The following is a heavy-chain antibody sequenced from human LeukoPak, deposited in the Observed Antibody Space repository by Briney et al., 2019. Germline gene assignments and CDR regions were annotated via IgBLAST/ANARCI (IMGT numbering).Heavy chain of an antibody. CDR2: IYYSGTT. CDR1: GGSISSTSYY. D-gene: IGHD3-22*01. J-gene: IGHJ4*02. CDR3: ASQSWDSSGYYFDY. V-gene: IGHV4-39*07. Sequence: PSETLSLTCIVSGGSISSTSYYWGWIRQPPGKGLEWIGTIYYSGTTYYNPSLKSRVTISVDTSKNQFSLKLSSVTAADTAVYYCASQSWDSSGYYFDYWGQGTLVTVSS.